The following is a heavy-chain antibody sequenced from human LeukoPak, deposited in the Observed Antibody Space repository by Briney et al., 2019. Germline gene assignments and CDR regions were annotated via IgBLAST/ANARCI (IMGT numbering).Heavy chain of an antibody. CDR1: GYSISSGYY. CDR2: IYHSGST. Sequence: SETLSLTCAVSGYSISSGYYWGWIRQPPGKGLEWIGSIYHSGSTYYNPSLKSRVTISVDTSKNQFSLKLSSVTAADTAVYYCACYYDSSGYYWDDAFDIWGQGTMVTVSS. V-gene: IGHV4-38-2*01. D-gene: IGHD3-22*01. J-gene: IGHJ3*02. CDR3: ACYYDSSGYYWDDAFDI.